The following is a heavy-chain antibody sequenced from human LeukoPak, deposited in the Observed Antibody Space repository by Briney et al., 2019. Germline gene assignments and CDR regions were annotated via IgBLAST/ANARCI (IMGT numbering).Heavy chain of an antibody. CDR1: VYTFTGYF. V-gene: IGHV1-2*02. CDR2: INPNSGGT. CDR3: AREEGIVVVVARSSAFDI. D-gene: IGHD2-15*01. Sequence: ASVKVSCKAPVYTFTGYFMHGVRQAPGQGVEWMGWINPNSGGTNYAQKFQGRVTLTRGTSISTAYMELSRLRSDGTAVYYRAREEGIVVVVARSSAFDIWGQGTMVTVSS. J-gene: IGHJ3*02.